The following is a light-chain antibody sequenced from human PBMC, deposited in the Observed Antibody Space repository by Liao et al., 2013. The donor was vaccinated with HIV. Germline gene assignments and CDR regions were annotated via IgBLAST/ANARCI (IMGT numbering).Light chain of an antibody. J-gene: IGLJ3*02. CDR1: NIGSKS. CDR3: LSADSSATYRL. CDR2: YDS. Sequence: SYELTQPPSVSVAPGKTARITCGGNNIGSKSVHWYQQKPGQAPVLVIYYDSDRPSGIPERFAGSSSGTIATLTISGVQAEDEADYYCLSADSSATYRLFGGGTKLTVL. V-gene: IGLV3-21*01.